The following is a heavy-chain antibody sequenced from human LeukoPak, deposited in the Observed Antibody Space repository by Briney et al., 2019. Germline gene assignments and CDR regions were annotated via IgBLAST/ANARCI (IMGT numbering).Heavy chain of an antibody. CDR2: IKSDGSST. CDR1: GFTFSSYW. D-gene: IGHD6-13*01. Sequence: GGSLRLSCAASGFTFSSYWMHWVRQAPGKGLVWVSRIKSDGSSTSYADSVKGRFTISRDNAKNTLYLQMNSPRAEDTAVYYCARDQGDRSSWSFDHWGQGTLVTVSS. J-gene: IGHJ4*02. CDR3: ARDQGDRSSWSFDH. V-gene: IGHV3-74*01.